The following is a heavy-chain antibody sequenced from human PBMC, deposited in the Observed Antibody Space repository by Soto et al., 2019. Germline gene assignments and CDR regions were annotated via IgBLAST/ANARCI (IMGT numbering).Heavy chain of an antibody. CDR3: AKGGIGWSYDY. CDR2: GSST. Sequence: EVQLLESGGGLVQPGGSLRLSCAASGFTFSSYAMSWVRQAPGKGLEWVGSSTYYADSVKGRFTISRDNSKNTLYLQMNSLRAEDTAVSYCAKGGIGWSYDYWGQGTLVTVSS. J-gene: IGHJ4*02. D-gene: IGHD6-19*01. V-gene: IGHV3-23*01. CDR1: GFTFSSYA.